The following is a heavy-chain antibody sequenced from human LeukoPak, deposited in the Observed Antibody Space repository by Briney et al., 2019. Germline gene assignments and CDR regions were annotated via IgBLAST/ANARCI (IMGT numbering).Heavy chain of an antibody. CDR2: ISGDGGST. CDR1: GFTFSNYA. V-gene: IGHV3-23*01. J-gene: IGHJ4*02. CDR3: AKTSKYSTTWYDY. D-gene: IGHD6-13*01. Sequence: PGGSLRLSCAASGFTFSNYAMSWVRQAPGKGLEGVSGISGDGGSTYYADSVKGRFTISRGSSENALYLQMNSLRAEDTAVYYCAKTSKYSTTWYDYWGQGTLVTVSS.